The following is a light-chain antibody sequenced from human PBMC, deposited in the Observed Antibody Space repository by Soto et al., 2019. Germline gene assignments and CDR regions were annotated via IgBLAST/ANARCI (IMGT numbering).Light chain of an antibody. J-gene: IGKJ3*01. Sequence: DIQMTQSPSSLSASVGDRVTITCQASQDISNYLNWYQQKPGKAPKLLIYDASNLETGVPSRFSGSGSGTDFTFTISSLQPEDIATYYCQQYDNLRRGTFGPGTKVDIK. CDR1: QDISNY. V-gene: IGKV1-33*01. CDR2: DAS. CDR3: QQYDNLRRGT.